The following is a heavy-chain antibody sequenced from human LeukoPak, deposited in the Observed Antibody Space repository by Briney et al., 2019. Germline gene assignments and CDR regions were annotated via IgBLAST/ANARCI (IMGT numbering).Heavy chain of an antibody. J-gene: IGHJ4*02. D-gene: IGHD3-10*01. V-gene: IGHV3-48*04. Sequence: GGSLRLSCAASGFTFSRYSMNWVRQAPGKGLEWVSHISSSSSTIYYADSVKGRFTISRDNAKNSLYLQMNSLRAEDTAVYYCARDSSYYYGSGSPLDYWGQGTLVTVSS. CDR2: ISSSSSTI. CDR1: GFTFSRYS. CDR3: ARDSSYYYGSGSPLDY.